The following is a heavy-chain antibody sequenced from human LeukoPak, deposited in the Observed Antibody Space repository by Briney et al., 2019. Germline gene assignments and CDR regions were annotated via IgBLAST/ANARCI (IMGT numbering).Heavy chain of an antibody. CDR2: INPLDSDT. J-gene: IGHJ4*02. Sequence: GESLKISCKGSGYPFDTYWIGRVRQTPGKGLEWMGIINPLDSDTRYSPSFQGQVTFSADKSITTAYLQWSSLAASDTAMYYCTRRIDYGDYDYWGQGTLVTVSS. CDR1: GYPFDTYW. D-gene: IGHD4-17*01. V-gene: IGHV5-51*01. CDR3: TRRIDYGDYDY.